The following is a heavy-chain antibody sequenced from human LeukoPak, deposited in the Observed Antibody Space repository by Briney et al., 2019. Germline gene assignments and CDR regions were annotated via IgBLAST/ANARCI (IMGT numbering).Heavy chain of an antibody. CDR3: ARDNIVVVAATKAYYFDY. Sequence: SQTLSLTCTVSGGSISSYYWSWIRQPPGKGLEWVGSIYHSGSTYYNPSLKSRVTISVDTSKNQFSLKLSSVTAADTAVYYCARDNIVVVAATKAYYFDYWGQGTLVTVSS. CDR1: GGSISSYY. D-gene: IGHD2-15*01. V-gene: IGHV4-38-2*02. CDR2: IYHSGST. J-gene: IGHJ4*02.